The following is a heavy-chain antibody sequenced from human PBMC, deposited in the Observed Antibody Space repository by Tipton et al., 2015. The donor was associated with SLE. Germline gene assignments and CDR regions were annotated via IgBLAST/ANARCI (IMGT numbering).Heavy chain of an antibody. V-gene: IGHV4-61*05. CDR2: IYYSGST. J-gene: IGHJ5*02. D-gene: IGHD6-19*01. CDR3: ARGGIAVAERTAFDP. Sequence: LRLSCTVSGGSISSSSYYWGWIRQPPGKGLEWIGYIYYSGSTNYNPSLKSRVTISVDTSKNQFPLKLSSVTAADTAVYYCARGGIAVAERTAFDPWGQGTLVTVSS. CDR1: GGSISSSSYY.